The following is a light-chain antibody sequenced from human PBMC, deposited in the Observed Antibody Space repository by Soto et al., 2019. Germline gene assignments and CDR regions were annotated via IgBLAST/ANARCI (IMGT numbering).Light chain of an antibody. Sequence: QSVLTQPPSVSGAPGQRVTISCTGSSSNIGAGYDVHWYQQLPGTAPKLLIYGNSSRPSGVPDRFSGSKSGTSASLAITGLQAEDEADYYCQSYDSSLSVLYVFGTGTKLTVL. V-gene: IGLV1-40*01. CDR1: SSNIGAGYD. CDR3: QSYDSSLSVLYV. CDR2: GNS. J-gene: IGLJ1*01.